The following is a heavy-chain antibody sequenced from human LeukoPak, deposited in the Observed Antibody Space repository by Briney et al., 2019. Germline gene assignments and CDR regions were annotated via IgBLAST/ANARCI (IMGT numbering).Heavy chain of an antibody. CDR2: ISGSGGST. V-gene: IGHV3-23*01. J-gene: IGHJ4*02. CDR3: VKSHGYSGYEIHY. CDR1: GFTFSSYG. D-gene: IGHD5-12*01. Sequence: GGSLRVSCAASGFTFSSYGMSWVRQAPGKGLEWVSAISGSGGSTYYADSVKGRFTISRDNSKNMLYLQMNSLRAEDTAVYYCVKSHGYSGYEIHYWGQGTLVTVSS.